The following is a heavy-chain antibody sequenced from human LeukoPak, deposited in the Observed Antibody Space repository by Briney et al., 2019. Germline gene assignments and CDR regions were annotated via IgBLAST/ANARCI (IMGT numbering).Heavy chain of an antibody. CDR2: FDPEDGET. Sequence: ASVKVSCKVSGYTLTELSMHWVRQAPGKGLEWMGGFDPEDGETIYAQKFQGRVTMTKDTSTDTAYMELSSLRSEDTAVYYCATSGYCSGGSCLYFDYWGQGTLVTVSS. V-gene: IGHV1-24*01. CDR1: GYTLTELS. CDR3: ATSGYCSGGSCLYFDY. J-gene: IGHJ4*02. D-gene: IGHD2-15*01.